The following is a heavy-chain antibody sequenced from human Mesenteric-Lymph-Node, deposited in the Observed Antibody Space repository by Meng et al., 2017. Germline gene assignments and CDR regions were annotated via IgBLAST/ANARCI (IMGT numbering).Heavy chain of an antibody. CDR2: IIPIFGTA. D-gene: IGHD3-9*01. CDR1: GGTFSSYA. V-gene: IGHV1-69*13. CDR3: ARGSQRVGDILTGYYRGHWFDP. J-gene: IGHJ5*02. Sequence: SVKVSCKASGGTFSSYAISWVRQAPGQGLEWMGGIIPIFGTANYAQKFQGRVTITADESTSTAYMELSSLRSEDTAVYYCARGSQRVGDILTGYYRGHWFDPWGQGTLVTVSS.